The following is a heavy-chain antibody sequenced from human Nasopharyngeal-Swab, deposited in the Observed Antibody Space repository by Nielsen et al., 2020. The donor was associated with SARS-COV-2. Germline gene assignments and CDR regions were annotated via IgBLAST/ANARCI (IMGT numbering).Heavy chain of an antibody. V-gene: IGHV1-69*13. J-gene: IGHJ4*02. CDR3: AASQWGEYFDY. CDR2: IIPIFGTA. D-gene: IGHD3-16*01. CDR1: GGTFSSYA. Sequence: SVKVSCKASGGTFSSYAISWVRQAPGQGLEWMGGIIPIFGTANYAQKFQGRVTITADESTSTAYMELSSLRSEGTAVYYCAASQWGEYFDYWGQGTLVSVSS.